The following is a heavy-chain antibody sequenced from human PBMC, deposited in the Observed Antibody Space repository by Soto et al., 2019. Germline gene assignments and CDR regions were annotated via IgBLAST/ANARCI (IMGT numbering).Heavy chain of an antibody. CDR1: GYTFTTFV. CDR2: INLANGDT. Sequence: ASVKVSCKTSGYTFTTFVLHWMRQAPGQRLEWMGWINLANGDTLYSQKFLGRVSNTRDTSATTAYMELTYLTSEDTAIYYCARGPSSGCFGSWGQAPLVTGSS. CDR3: ARGPSSGCFGS. J-gene: IGHJ4*02. V-gene: IGHV1-3*01. D-gene: IGHD5-12*01.